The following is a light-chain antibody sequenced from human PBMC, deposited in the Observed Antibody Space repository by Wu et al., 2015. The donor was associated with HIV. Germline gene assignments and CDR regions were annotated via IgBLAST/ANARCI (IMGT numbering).Light chain of an antibody. J-gene: IGKJ1*01. Sequence: DRVTITXRASQASPYLAWYQQKLGKVPKVLIYAASTLQSGAPSRFSGSGSGTDFTLTISSLQPEDVATYYCQKYNTAPWTFGQGTKVEIK. CDR1: QASPY. CDR3: QKYNTAPWT. CDR2: AAS. V-gene: IGKV1-27*01.